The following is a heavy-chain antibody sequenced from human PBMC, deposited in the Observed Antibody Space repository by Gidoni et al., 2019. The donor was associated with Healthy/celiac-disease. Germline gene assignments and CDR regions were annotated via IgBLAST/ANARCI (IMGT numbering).Heavy chain of an antibody. CDR3: AKDVTVVVVAATD. D-gene: IGHD2-15*01. Sequence: EVQLLESGGGLVQPGGSLRLSCAASGFTFSSYAMSWVRQAPGKGLEWVSAISGSGGSTYYADSVKGRFTISRDNSKNTLYMQMNSLRAEDTAVYYCAKDVTVVVVAATDWGQGTLVTVSS. CDR2: ISGSGGST. J-gene: IGHJ4*02. V-gene: IGHV3-23*01. CDR1: GFTFSSYA.